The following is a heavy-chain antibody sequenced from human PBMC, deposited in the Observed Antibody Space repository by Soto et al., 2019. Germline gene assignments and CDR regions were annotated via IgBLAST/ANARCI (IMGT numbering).Heavy chain of an antibody. V-gene: IGHV1-69*13. CDR1: GGTFSSYA. D-gene: IGHD2-2*01. CDR2: IIPIFGTA. CDR3: ARARCSSTSCDEFFDNYYYNGVDV. Sequence: GASVKVSCKASGGTFSSYAISWVRQAPGQGLEWMGGIIPIFGTANYAQKFQGRVTITADESTSTAYMELSSLRSEDTAVYYCARARCSSTSCDEFFDNYYYNGVDVWGQGTTGTVSS. J-gene: IGHJ6*02.